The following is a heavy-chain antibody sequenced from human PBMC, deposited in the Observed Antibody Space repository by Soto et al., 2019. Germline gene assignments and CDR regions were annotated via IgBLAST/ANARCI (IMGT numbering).Heavy chain of an antibody. J-gene: IGHJ4*02. CDR1: GGSISSYY. CDR3: ARRYGGGFDY. Sequence: QVQLLESGPGLVKPSETLSLTCTVSGGSISSYYWSWIRQPPGKGLEWIGYIYSSGSTNYNPSLKSRVTTSVATSQTQFSLKLSTVTAADTAVYYCARRYGGGFDYWGQGTLVTVSS. D-gene: IGHD3-10*01. CDR2: IYSSGST. V-gene: IGHV4-59*08.